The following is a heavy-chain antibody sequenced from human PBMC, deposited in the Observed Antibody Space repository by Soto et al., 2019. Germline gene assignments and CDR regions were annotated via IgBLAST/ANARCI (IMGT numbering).Heavy chain of an antibody. CDR2: ISSSTSYI. Sequence: EVQLVESGGGLVKPGGSLRLSCAASGFTFSSYRMNWVRQAPGKGLEWVSSISSSTSYIYYADSVKGRFTISRDNAKNSLYLQMNSLRTEDTAVHYCARDHCSSTSCYGMDVWGQGTTVTVSS. J-gene: IGHJ6*02. D-gene: IGHD2-2*01. V-gene: IGHV3-21*01. CDR3: ARDHCSSTSCYGMDV. CDR1: GFTFSSYR.